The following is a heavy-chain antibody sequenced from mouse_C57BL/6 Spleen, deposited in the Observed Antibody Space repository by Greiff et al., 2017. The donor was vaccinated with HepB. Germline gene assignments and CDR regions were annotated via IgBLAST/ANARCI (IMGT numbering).Heavy chain of an antibody. V-gene: IGHV1-81*01. J-gene: IGHJ4*01. CDR2: IYPRSGNT. CDR3: HYCGGNAMDY. Sequence: VKLMESGAELARPGASVKLSCKASGYTFTSYGISWVKQRTGQGLEWIGEIYPRSGNTYYNEKFKGKATLTADKSSSTAYMELRSLTSEDSAVYFCHYCGGNAMDYWGQGTSVTVSS. CDR1: GYTFTSYG. D-gene: IGHD1-2*01.